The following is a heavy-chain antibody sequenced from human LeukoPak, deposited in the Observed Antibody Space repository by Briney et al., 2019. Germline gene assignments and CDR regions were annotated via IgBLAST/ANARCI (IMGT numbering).Heavy chain of an antibody. J-gene: IGHJ5*02. D-gene: IGHD5-12*01. CDR3: ARHGGYDYRRTGLEFDP. CDR2: IYPGDSDT. V-gene: IGHV5-51*01. Sequence: GESLKISCKGSGYSFTSYWIGWVRQMPGKGLEWMGIIYPGDSDTRYSPSFQGQVTISADKSISTACLQWSSLKASDTAMYYCARHGGYDYRRTGLEFDPWGQGTLVTVSS. CDR1: GYSFTSYW.